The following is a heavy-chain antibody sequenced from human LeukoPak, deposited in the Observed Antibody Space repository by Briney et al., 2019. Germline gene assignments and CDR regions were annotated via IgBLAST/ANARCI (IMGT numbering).Heavy chain of an antibody. CDR1: GGSISSGDYY. D-gene: IGHD4-11*01. V-gene: IGHV4-30-4*01. CDR3: ARVSGPYSDYYVDY. Sequence: TSQTLSLTCTVSGGSISSGDYYWSWIRQPPGKGLEWIGYIYYSGSTYYNPSLKSRVTISVDTSKNQFSLKLSSVTAADTAVYYCARVSGPYSDYYVDYWGQGTLVTVSS. J-gene: IGHJ4*02. CDR2: IYYSGST.